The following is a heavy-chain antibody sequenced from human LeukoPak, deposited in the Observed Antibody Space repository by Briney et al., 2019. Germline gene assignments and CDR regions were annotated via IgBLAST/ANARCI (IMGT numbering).Heavy chain of an antibody. V-gene: IGHV4-38-2*01. CDR3: ASYSSGWLSFDY. CDR1: GYSIGSGYY. CDR2: IYYSGGT. J-gene: IGHJ4*02. D-gene: IGHD6-19*01. Sequence: SETLSLTCAVSGYSIGSGYYWGWIRQPPGKGVEWIGSIYYSGGTYYNPSLKTRVTISVDPSKNQFSLKLSSVTAADTAVYYCASYSSGWLSFDYWGQGTLVTVSS.